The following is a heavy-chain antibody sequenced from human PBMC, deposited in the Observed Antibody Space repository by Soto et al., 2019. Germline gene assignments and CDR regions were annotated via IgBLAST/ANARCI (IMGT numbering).Heavy chain of an antibody. CDR1: SDSISRNRW. D-gene: IGHD3-22*01. V-gene: IGHV4-4*02. CDR2: IYHSDST. J-gene: IGHJ3*01. CDR3: VRVPFSSDTNCYSRSIDD. Sequence: SETLSLTCDVSSDSISRNRWWSWVRQPPGKGLEWIGEIYHSDSTNYNPSLESRVTISVDKSKNQFSLNLTSVTAADTAVYYCVRVPFSSDTNCYSRSIDDWGQGTMVT.